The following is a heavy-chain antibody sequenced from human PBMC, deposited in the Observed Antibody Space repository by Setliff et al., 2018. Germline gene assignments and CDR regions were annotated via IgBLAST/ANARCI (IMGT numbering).Heavy chain of an antibody. CDR2: ISGYDGNT. J-gene: IGHJ4*02. D-gene: IGHD3-3*01. CDR1: GYTFISYG. Sequence: GASVKVSCKTSGYTFISYGSSWVRQAPGQGLEWMGWISGYDGNTDYAQNFQGRDTMTTDTSTSTAYTELRSLRSDDTAVYYCARVTRLEWLLPTFDSWGRGTLVTVSS. V-gene: IGHV1-18*01. CDR3: ARVTRLEWLLPTFDS.